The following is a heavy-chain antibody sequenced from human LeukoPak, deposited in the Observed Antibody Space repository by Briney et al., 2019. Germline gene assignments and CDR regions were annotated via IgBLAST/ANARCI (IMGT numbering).Heavy chain of an antibody. CDR3: ARPPVIYYDYVWGSYRHDAFDI. V-gene: IGHV4-59*08. CDR2: IYYSGST. Sequence: PSETLSLTCTVSGGSISSYYWSWIRQPPGKGLEWIGYIYYSGSTNYNPSLKSRVTISVDTSKNLFSLKLSSVTAADTAVYYCARPPVIYYDYVWGSYRHDAFDIWGQGTMVTVSS. D-gene: IGHD3-16*02. J-gene: IGHJ3*02. CDR1: GGSISSYY.